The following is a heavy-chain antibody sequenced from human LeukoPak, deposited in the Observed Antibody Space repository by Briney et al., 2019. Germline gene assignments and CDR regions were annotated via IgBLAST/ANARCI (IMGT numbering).Heavy chain of an antibody. CDR1: GFTFSSYA. J-gene: IGHJ4*02. CDR3: VKDPAVAGTRYFDY. CDR2: ISSNGGST. Sequence: GSLSLSCSASGFTFSSYAMHWVRQAPGKGLEYVSAISSNGGSTYYPDPVKGRFTISRDNSKNTLYLQMSSLRAEDTAVYYCVKDPAVAGTRYFDYWGQGTLVTVSS. V-gene: IGHV3-64D*09. D-gene: IGHD6-19*01.